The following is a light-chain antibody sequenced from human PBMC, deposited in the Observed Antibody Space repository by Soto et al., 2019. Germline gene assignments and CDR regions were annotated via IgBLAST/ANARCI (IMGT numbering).Light chain of an antibody. CDR3: TSYTPSNTLT. CDR1: SRDIGAYNY. V-gene: IGLV2-14*03. CDR2: DVY. Sequence: QSALTQPASVSGSPGQAVTISCTGTSRDIGAYNYVSWFQQYPGKAPKPMIYDVYNRPSGVSDRFSGSKSGNTASLTISGLQAEDEAVYYCTSYTPSNTLTIGGGTKLTVL. J-gene: IGLJ2*01.